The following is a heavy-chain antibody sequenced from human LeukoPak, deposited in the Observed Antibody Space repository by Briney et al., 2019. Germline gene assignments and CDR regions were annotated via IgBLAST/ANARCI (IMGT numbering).Heavy chain of an antibody. D-gene: IGHD5-12*01. Sequence: PGGSLRLSCAASGFTFSSYAMSWVRQAPGKGLEWVSAISGSGGSTYYADSVKGRLTISRDNSKNTLYLQMNSLRAEDTAVYYCAKAKVATISSSYYYGMDVWGQGTLVTVSS. J-gene: IGHJ6*02. CDR1: GFTFSSYA. CDR2: ISGSGGST. CDR3: AKAKVATISSSYYYGMDV. V-gene: IGHV3-23*01.